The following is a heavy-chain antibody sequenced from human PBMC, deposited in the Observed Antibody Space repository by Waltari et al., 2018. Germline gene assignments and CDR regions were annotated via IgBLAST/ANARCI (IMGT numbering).Heavy chain of an antibody. D-gene: IGHD2-15*01. CDR2: IYYSGST. V-gene: IGHV4-59*01. Sequence: QEQLQESGPGLVKPSETLSLTCTVSGGSISSYYWSWIRQPPGKGLEWIGYIYYSGSTNYNPSLKSRVTISVDTSKNQFSLKLSSVTAADTAVYYCASGGPAVLFDYWGQGTLVTVSS. J-gene: IGHJ4*02. CDR3: ASGGPAVLFDY. CDR1: GGSISSYY.